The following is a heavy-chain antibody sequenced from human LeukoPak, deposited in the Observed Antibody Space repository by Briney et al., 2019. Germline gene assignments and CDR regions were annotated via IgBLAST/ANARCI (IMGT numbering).Heavy chain of an antibody. V-gene: IGHV3-30-3*01. CDR1: GFMFSSNW. CDR2: ISYDGSNK. CDR3: ASQGGLLWFGELSGGMDV. D-gene: IGHD3-10*01. Sequence: GGSLRLSCAASGFMFSSNWMSWVRLAPGKGLEWVAFISYDGSNKYYADSVKGRFTISRDNSKNTLYLQMNSLRAEDTAVYYCASQGGLLWFGELSGGMDVWGQGTTVTVSS. J-gene: IGHJ6*02.